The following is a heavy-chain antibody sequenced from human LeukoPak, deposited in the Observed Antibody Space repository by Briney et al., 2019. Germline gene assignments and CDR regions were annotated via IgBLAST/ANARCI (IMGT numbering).Heavy chain of an antibody. CDR2: LSSSGSAF. V-gene: IGHV3-48*03. Sequence: QAGGSLRLSCEDSGFTFRSYEMTWVRQAPGKGLEWIAYLSSSGSAFSYADSVKGRFTISRDNAKNSVDLQMNSLRVEDTAVYYCACSYSSGWYWGSWFDPWGQGTLVTVSS. CDR3: ACSYSSGWYWGSWFDP. CDR1: GFTFRSYE. D-gene: IGHD6-19*01. J-gene: IGHJ5*02.